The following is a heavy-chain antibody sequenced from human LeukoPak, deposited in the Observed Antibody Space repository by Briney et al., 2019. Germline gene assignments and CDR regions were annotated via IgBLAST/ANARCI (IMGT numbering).Heavy chain of an antibody. Sequence: PGGSLRLSCAASGFTFSSYKMNWVRQAPGKGLEWVSTVNADGGNTYYADSVKGRFTISRDNSKSTLILQMNSLRVEDTALYYCTKRVKYGGTWDHFADWGQGTLVTVSS. CDR3: TKRVKYGGTWDHFAD. J-gene: IGHJ4*02. D-gene: IGHD1-26*01. CDR2: VNADGGNT. V-gene: IGHV3-23*01. CDR1: GFTFSSYK.